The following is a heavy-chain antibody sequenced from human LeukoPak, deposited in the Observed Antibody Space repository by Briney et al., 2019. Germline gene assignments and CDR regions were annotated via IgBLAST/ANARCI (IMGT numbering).Heavy chain of an antibody. V-gene: IGHV4-4*02. CDR1: GGSISSSNW. CDR2: IYHSGST. D-gene: IGHD3-10*01. CDR3: ARDSGTTGEVKFDP. Sequence: SETLSLTCAVSGGSISSSNWWSWVRQPPGKGLEWIGEIYHSGSTNYNPSLKSRVTMSIDTSKNQFSLNLISVTAADTAVYYCARDSGTTGEVKFDPWGQGTLVTVSS. J-gene: IGHJ5*02.